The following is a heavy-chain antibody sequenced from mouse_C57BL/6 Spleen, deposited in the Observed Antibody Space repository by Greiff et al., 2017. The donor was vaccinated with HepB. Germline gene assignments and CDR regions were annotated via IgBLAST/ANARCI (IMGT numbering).Heavy chain of an antibody. CDR2: IYPGNGDT. Sequence: LQQSGAELVRPGASVKMSCKASGYTFTSYNMHWVKQTPRQGLEWIGAIYPGNGDTSYNQKFKGKATLTVDKSSSTAYMQLSSLTSEDSAVYFCARLNYSNYVGAMDYWGQGTSVTVSS. CDR1: GYTFTSYN. V-gene: IGHV1-12*01. D-gene: IGHD2-5*01. J-gene: IGHJ4*01. CDR3: ARLNYSNYVGAMDY.